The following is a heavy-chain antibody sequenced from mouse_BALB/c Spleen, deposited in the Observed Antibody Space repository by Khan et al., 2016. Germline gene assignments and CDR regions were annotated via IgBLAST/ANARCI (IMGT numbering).Heavy chain of an antibody. V-gene: IGHV14-3*02. CDR3: ASSRGDYGNYAWFAY. D-gene: IGHD2-1*01. CDR2: IDPANGNT. CDR1: GFNIKDTY. Sequence: VQLQQSGADLVKPGASVKLSCTASGFNIKDTYMHWVKQRPEQGLEWIGSIDPANGNTQYDPKFQGKATITADTSSNTAYLQLSSLTSEDTAVYYCASSRGDYGNYAWFAYWGQVTLVTVSA. J-gene: IGHJ3*01.